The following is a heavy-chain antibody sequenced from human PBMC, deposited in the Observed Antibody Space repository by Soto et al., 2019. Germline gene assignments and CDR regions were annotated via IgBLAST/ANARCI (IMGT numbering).Heavy chain of an antibody. V-gene: IGHV3-74*01. Sequence: GGSLRLSCAASGFTFSSSWMHWVRQAPGKGLVWVSRVSGDGSSTNYADSVKGRFTISRDNAKNTLYLQMNSLRAEDAAVYYCARPPPGGGSPLLNWGQGTLVTVSS. CDR2: VSGDGSST. D-gene: IGHD1-26*01. J-gene: IGHJ4*02. CDR1: GFTFSSSW. CDR3: ARPPPGGGSPLLN.